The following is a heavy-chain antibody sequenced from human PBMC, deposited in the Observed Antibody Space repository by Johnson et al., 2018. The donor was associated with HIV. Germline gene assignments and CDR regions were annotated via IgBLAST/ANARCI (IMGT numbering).Heavy chain of an antibody. J-gene: IGHJ3*02. V-gene: IGHV3-66*01. D-gene: IGHD1-1*01. Sequence: VQLVESGGGLVKPGGSLRLSCAASGFTFSNAWMSWVRPAPGKGLVWVSVIYSGGSTYYADSVMGRFTISRDNSKNTLSLQLNSLRAEDTAVYYCTLAGRVERGIAAFEIWGQGRMVTVSS. CDR3: TLAGRVERGIAAFEI. CDR1: GFTFSNAW. CDR2: IYSGGST.